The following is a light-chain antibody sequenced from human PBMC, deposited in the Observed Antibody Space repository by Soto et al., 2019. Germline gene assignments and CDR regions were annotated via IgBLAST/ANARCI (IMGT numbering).Light chain of an antibody. Sequence: QSALTQPRSVSGSPGQSVTISCTGTSSDVGAYNYVSWYQQHPGKAPKLMTYDVSKRPSGVPDRFSGSKSDNTASLTISGLQAEDEADYYCCSYADNYSYVFGTGTKVTVL. CDR1: SSDVGAYNY. CDR3: CSYADNYSYV. J-gene: IGLJ1*01. CDR2: DVS. V-gene: IGLV2-11*01.